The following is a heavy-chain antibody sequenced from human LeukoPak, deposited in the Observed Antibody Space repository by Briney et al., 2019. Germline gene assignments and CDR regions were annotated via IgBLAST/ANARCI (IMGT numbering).Heavy chain of an antibody. D-gene: IGHD3-9*01. Sequence: PSETLSLTCAVYGGSFSGYYWSWIRQPPGKGLEWIGEINHSRSTNYNPSLKSRVTISVDTSKNQFSLKLSSVTAADTAVYYCARARYFDWLGLDYWGQGTLVTVSS. CDR1: GGSFSGYY. J-gene: IGHJ4*02. CDR3: ARARYFDWLGLDY. CDR2: INHSRST. V-gene: IGHV4-34*01.